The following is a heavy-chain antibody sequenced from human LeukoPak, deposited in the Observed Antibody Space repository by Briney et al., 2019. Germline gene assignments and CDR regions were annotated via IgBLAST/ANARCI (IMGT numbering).Heavy chain of an antibody. V-gene: IGHV3-23*01. Sequence: GGSLRLSCAASGFTFSSYAMSWVRQAPGKGLEWVSAISGSAGSTYYADSVKGRFTISRDNSKNTLYLQMNSLRAEDTAVYYCAKDLGTMIVVATMGYWGQGTLVTVSS. CDR1: GFTFSSYA. CDR3: AKDLGTMIVVATMGY. J-gene: IGHJ4*02. D-gene: IGHD3-22*01. CDR2: ISGSAGST.